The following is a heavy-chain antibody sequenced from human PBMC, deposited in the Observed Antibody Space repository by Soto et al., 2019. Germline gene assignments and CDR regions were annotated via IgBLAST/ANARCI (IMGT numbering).Heavy chain of an antibody. CDR2: ISYDGSNK. Sequence: QVQLVESGAGVVQPGRSLRLSCAASGFTFSSYGMHWVRQAPGKGLEWVAVISYDGSNKYYADSVKGRFTISRDNSKNTLYLQMNSLRAEDTAVYYCAKTSGIKTFKYWGQGTLVTVSS. CDR1: GFTFSSYG. J-gene: IGHJ4*02. CDR3: AKTSGIKTFKY. D-gene: IGHD2-15*01. V-gene: IGHV3-30*18.